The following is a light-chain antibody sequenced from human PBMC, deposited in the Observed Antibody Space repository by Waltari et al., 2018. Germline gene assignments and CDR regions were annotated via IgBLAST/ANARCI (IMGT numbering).Light chain of an antibody. Sequence: DIVMTQSPASLAVSLGERPTITCQSSPSVLYSSNNRNYLAWYQQKPGQPPKLLIYWASTRETGVPDRFSGSGSGTDFTLTISSLRAEDVAVYYCQQYYSTPLTFGGGTKVEIK. CDR1: PSVLYSSNNRNY. V-gene: IGKV4-1*01. CDR3: QQYYSTPLT. CDR2: WAS. J-gene: IGKJ4*01.